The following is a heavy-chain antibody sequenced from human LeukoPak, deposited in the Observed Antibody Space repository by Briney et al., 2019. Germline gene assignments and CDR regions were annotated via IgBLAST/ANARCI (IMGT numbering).Heavy chain of an antibody. CDR1: GYTFTSYG. J-gene: IGHJ4*02. V-gene: IGHV1-18*01. CDR2: INAYNGNT. CDR3: ARVRIIYYDSSGYSHYFDY. D-gene: IGHD3-22*01. Sequence: EASVKVSCEASGYTFTSYGISWVRQAPGQGLEWMGWINAYNGNTNYAQKLQGRVTMTTDTSTSTAYMELRSLRSDDTAVYYCARVRIIYYDSSGYSHYFDYWGQGTLVTVSS.